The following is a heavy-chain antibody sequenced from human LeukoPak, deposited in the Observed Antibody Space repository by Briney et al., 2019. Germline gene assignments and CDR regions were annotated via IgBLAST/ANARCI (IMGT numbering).Heavy chain of an antibody. CDR3: ARDRASGGSYGDY. CDR2: ISAYNGVT. D-gene: IGHD1-26*01. CDR1: GYTFSNYG. Sequence: AASVKVSCKASGYTFSNYGITWVRQAPGQGLEWMGWISAYNGVTHYAQKFQGRVTMSTDTSTSTGYMDLRSLTSGDTAVYYCARDRASGGSYGDYWGQGTLVTVSS. V-gene: IGHV1-18*01. J-gene: IGHJ4*02.